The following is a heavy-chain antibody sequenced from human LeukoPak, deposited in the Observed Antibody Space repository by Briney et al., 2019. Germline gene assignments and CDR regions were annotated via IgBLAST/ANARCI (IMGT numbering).Heavy chain of an antibody. CDR2: SRNKAKSYAT. CDR3: GRAANRDNYYYAMGV. J-gene: IGHJ6*02. D-gene: IGHD2-15*01. CDR1: GFSLNDHF. Sequence: PGGSLRLSCAASGFSLNDHFMDWVRQAPGKGLEWVGRSRNKAKSYATEYAASVKGRFTISRDESKNSLYLQMNSLKSEDTAVYYCGRAANRDNYYYAMGVWGRGTTVTVFS. V-gene: IGHV3-72*01.